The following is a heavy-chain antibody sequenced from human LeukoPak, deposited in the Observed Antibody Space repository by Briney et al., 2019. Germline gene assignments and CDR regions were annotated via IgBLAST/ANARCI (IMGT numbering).Heavy chain of an antibody. D-gene: IGHD1-26*01. CDR3: ARDRDGTYYFDY. Sequence: PSQTLSLTCTVSGGSISSGGYYWSWIRRHPGKGLEWIGYIYYSGSTYYNPSLKSRVTISVDTSKNQFSLKLSSVTAADTAVYYCARDRDGTYYFDYWGQGTLVTVSS. CDR1: GGSISSGGYY. CDR2: IYYSGST. V-gene: IGHV4-31*03. J-gene: IGHJ4*02.